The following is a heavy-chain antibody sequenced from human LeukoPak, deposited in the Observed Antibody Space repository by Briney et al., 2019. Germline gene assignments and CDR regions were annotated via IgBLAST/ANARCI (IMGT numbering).Heavy chain of an antibody. Sequence: SETLSLTCTVSGGSISNYYWSWIRQPAGKGLEWIGRIYPRGSTTYSSSLKSRVTMSADTSKIHFSLNLTSLTAADTAVYYCARGRYCTATTCDAGGDAFDIWGQGTMVTVSS. J-gene: IGHJ3*02. CDR2: IYPRGST. D-gene: IGHD2-2*01. CDR3: ARGRYCTATTCDAGGDAFDI. V-gene: IGHV4-4*07. CDR1: GGSISNYY.